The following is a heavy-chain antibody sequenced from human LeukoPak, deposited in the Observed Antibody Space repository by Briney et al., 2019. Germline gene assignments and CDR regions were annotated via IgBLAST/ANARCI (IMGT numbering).Heavy chain of an antibody. CDR2: ISSSGSTM. J-gene: IGHJ4*02. D-gene: IGHD3-10*01. V-gene: IGHV3-11*01. CDR1: GFTFSDYY. CDR3: ARVERYYYGSGSYTLGY. Sequence: GGSLRLSCAASGFTFSDYYMSWIRQAPGKGLEWVSYISSSGSTMYYADSVKGRFTISRDNAKNSLYLQMNSLRAEDTAVYYCARVERYYYGSGSYTLGYWGQGTLVTVSS.